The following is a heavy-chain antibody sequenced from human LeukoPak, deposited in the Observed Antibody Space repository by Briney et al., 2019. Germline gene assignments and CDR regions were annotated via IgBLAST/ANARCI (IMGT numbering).Heavy chain of an antibody. J-gene: IGHJ4*02. CDR3: ARDGTSTDDC. D-gene: IGHD2-2*01. Sequence: ASVKVSCKVSGYTLTEMSIHWVRQAPGGALEWMGGFDPEDGETVYAPKFQGRVTMTEDTSADTAYMELSSLRSEDTAVYYCARDGTSTDDCWGQGTLVTVSS. CDR2: FDPEDGET. CDR1: GYTLTEMS. V-gene: IGHV1-24*01.